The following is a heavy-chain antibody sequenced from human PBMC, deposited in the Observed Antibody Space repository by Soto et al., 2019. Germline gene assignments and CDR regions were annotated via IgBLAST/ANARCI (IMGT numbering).Heavy chain of an antibody. J-gene: IGHJ4*02. CDR1: GFTFSSYG. Sequence: GGSLRLSCAASGFTFSSYGMHWVRQAPGKGLEWVAVISYDGSNKYYADSVKGRFTISRDNSKNTLYLQMNSLRAEDTAVYYCAKDQAYYYGSETFDYWGQGTLVTVPQ. CDR2: ISYDGSNK. CDR3: AKDQAYYYGSETFDY. V-gene: IGHV3-30*18. D-gene: IGHD3-10*01.